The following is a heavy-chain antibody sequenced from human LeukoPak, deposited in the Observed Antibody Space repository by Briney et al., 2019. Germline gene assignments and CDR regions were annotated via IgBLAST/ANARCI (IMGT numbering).Heavy chain of an antibody. D-gene: IGHD3-22*01. CDR3: ARSPDGYYYVGYFQH. J-gene: IGHJ1*01. CDR1: GFTVSSNY. Sequence: GGSLRLSCAASGFTVSSNYMSWGRQAPGKGLEWVSVIYSGGSTYYADSVKGRFTISRDNSKNTLYLQMNSLRAEDTAVYYCARSPDGYYYVGYFQHWGQGTLVTVSS. V-gene: IGHV3-53*01. CDR2: IYSGGST.